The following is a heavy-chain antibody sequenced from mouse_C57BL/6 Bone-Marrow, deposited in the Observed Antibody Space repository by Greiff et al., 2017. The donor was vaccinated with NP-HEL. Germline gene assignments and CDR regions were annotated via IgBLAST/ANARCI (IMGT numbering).Heavy chain of an antibody. Sequence: EVNVVESGEGLVKPGGSLKLSCAASGFTFSSYAMSWVRQTPEKRLEWVAYISSGGDYIYYADTVKGRFTISRDNARNTLYLQMSSLKSEDTAMYYCTRDDDGNYGYFDVWGTGTTVTVSS. CDR3: TRDDDGNYGYFDV. CDR2: ISSGGDYI. V-gene: IGHV5-9-1*02. CDR1: GFTFSSYA. D-gene: IGHD2-3*01. J-gene: IGHJ1*03.